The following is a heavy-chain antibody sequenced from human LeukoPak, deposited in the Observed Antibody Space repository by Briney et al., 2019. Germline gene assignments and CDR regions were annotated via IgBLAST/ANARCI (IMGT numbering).Heavy chain of an antibody. Sequence: GGSLRLSCAASGFTFSSFAMHWVRQAPGKGLEYLSAIYSDGSRTYYADSVKGRFTISRDNSKNTLYFEVSSLRGEDTAVYYCVRGRGSYGWFDPWGQGPLVTVSS. V-gene: IGHV3-64D*06. J-gene: IGHJ5*02. CDR1: GFTFSSFA. CDR2: IYSDGSRT. CDR3: VRGRGSYGWFDP. D-gene: IGHD3-10*01.